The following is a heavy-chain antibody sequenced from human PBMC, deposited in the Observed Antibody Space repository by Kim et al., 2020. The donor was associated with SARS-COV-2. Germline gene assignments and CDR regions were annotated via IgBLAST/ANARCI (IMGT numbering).Heavy chain of an antibody. D-gene: IGHD3-10*01. Sequence: GGSLRLSCTASGFNFRNYYMTWFRQAPGKGLEWVSSISDNAATVTYARSVQGRFTISRDNTQNSVYLQLNNVRVDDMAIYYCARQWESSKNSYYRDWGHGTLVTVSS. J-gene: IGHJ4*01. CDR3: ARQWESSKNSYYRD. CDR2: ISDNAATV. CDR1: GFNFRNYY. V-gene: IGHV3-11*01.